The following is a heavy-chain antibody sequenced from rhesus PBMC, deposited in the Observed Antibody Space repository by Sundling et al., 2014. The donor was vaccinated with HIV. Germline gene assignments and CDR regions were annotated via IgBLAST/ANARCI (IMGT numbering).Heavy chain of an antibody. V-gene: IGHV4-93*01. CDR3: ASDSSGWHHRFDY. D-gene: IGHD2-21*01. J-gene: IGHJ4*01. CDR1: DDSISSSNW. Sequence: QVQLQESGPVVVKPSETLSLTCAVSDDSISSSNWWSWIRQSPRKGLEWIGGIYGSGGSTEHNPSLKSRVTIAKDTSKNQFSLKLSSVTAADTAVYYCASDSSGWHHRFDYWGQGVLITVSS. CDR2: IYGSGGST.